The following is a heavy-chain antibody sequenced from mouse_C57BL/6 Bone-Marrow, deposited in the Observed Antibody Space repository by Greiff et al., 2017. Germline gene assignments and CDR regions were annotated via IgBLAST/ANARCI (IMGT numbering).Heavy chain of an antibody. Sequence: VLLQQSGAELARPGASVKLSCKASGYTFTSYGISWVKQRTGQGLEWIGEIYPRSGNTYYNEKFKGKATLTADKSSSTAYMELRSLTSEDSAVYFCARCDYGIWYFDVWGTGTTVTVSS. D-gene: IGHD2-4*01. V-gene: IGHV1-81*01. J-gene: IGHJ1*03. CDR1: GYTFTSYG. CDR2: IYPRSGNT. CDR3: ARCDYGIWYFDV.